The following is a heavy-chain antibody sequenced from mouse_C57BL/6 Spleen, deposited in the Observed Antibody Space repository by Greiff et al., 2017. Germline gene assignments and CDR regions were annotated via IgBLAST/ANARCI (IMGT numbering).Heavy chain of an antibody. CDR2: INPNNGGT. Sequence: EVQLQQSGPELVKPGASVKMSCKASGYTFTDYNMHWVKQSHGKSLEWIGYINPNNGGTSYNQKFKGKATLTVNKSSSTAYMELRSLTSEDSAVYYCARGKNGNWYFDVWGTGTTVTVSS. CDR3: ARGKNGNWYFDV. J-gene: IGHJ1*03. V-gene: IGHV1-22*01. CDR1: GYTFTDYN. D-gene: IGHD2-1*01.